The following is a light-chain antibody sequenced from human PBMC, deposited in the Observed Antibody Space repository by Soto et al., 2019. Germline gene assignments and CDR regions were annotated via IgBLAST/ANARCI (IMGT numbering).Light chain of an antibody. Sequence: EIVMTQSPATLPVSPGERATLSCRASQSVSTYLAWYQQKPGQAPRLLIYGASTRATGIPARFGGSGSGTALTLTISSLQYEDFAVYYCQQYNNWPPTFGQGTRLEIK. CDR2: GAS. CDR3: QQYNNWPPT. CDR1: QSVSTY. J-gene: IGKJ5*01. V-gene: IGKV3-15*01.